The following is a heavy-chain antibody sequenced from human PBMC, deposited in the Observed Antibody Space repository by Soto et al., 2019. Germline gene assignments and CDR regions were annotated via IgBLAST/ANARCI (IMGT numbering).Heavy chain of an antibody. CDR1: GYTFTSYA. J-gene: IGHJ4*02. CDR2: INAGNGNT. CDR3: ARERISADGAFDY. V-gene: IGHV1-3*01. D-gene: IGHD6-13*01. Sequence: QVQLVQSGAEVKKPGASVKVSCKASGYTFTSYAMHWVRQAPGQRLEWMGWINAGNGNTKYSQKFQGRVTITRDTSASTAYMELSSLRSEVTAVYYCARERISADGAFDYWGQGTLVTVSS.